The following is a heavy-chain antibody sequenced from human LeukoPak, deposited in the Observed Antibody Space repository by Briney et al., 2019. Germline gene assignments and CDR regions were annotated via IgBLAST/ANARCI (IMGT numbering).Heavy chain of an antibody. CDR2: ISGSGSAT. V-gene: IGHV3-23*01. Sequence: GGSLRLSCAASGFTLSSYSMDWVRQAPGQGLEWVSAISGSGSATYYADSVKGRLTISRDNSKNTLYLQMNSLRAEDTAVYYCAKDQYGEAFDIWGPGTMVTVSS. CDR1: GFTLSSYS. D-gene: IGHD4-17*01. J-gene: IGHJ3*02. CDR3: AKDQYGEAFDI.